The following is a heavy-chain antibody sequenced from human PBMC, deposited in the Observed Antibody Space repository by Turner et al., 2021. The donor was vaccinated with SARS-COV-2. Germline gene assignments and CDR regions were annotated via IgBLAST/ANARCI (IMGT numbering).Heavy chain of an antibody. J-gene: IGHJ4*02. CDR2: ISSSSSYI. Sequence: EVQLVESGGGLLKPGGSLRLSCAASGVTFSSYSMNWVRQAPGKGLGWVSSISSSSSYIYYADSVKGRFTISRDNAKNSLYLQMNSLRAEDTAVYYCARGTYYDFWSGYYGVYFDYWGQGTLVTVSS. D-gene: IGHD3-3*01. CDR3: ARGTYYDFWSGYYGVYFDY. V-gene: IGHV3-21*01. CDR1: GVTFSSYS.